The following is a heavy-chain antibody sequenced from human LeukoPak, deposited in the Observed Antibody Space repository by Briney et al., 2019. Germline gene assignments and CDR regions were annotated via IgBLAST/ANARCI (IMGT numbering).Heavy chain of an antibody. Sequence: GGSLRLSCVASGFTFSSYAMSWVRQAPGKGLEWVSAISGSGSSGGSTYYADSVKGRFTISRDNSKNTLYLQMNSLRAEDTAVYYCAKVATMIVVVIGSHFDYWGQGTLVTVSS. CDR2: ISGSGSSGGST. J-gene: IGHJ4*02. CDR1: GFTFSSYA. CDR3: AKVATMIVVVIGSHFDY. V-gene: IGHV3-23*01. D-gene: IGHD3-22*01.